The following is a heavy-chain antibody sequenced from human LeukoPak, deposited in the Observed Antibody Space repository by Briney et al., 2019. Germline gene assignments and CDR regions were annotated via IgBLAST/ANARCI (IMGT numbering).Heavy chain of an antibody. CDR1: GFTFSSYS. Sequence: GGSLRLSCAASGFTFSSYSMNWVRQAPGKGLEWVSYISSSSSTIYYAGSVKGRFTISRDNAKNSLYLQMNSLRAEDTAVYYCARDYMMGAIYLFDYWGQGTLVTVSS. V-gene: IGHV3-48*04. J-gene: IGHJ4*02. CDR2: ISSSSSTI. D-gene: IGHD1-26*01. CDR3: ARDYMMGAIYLFDY.